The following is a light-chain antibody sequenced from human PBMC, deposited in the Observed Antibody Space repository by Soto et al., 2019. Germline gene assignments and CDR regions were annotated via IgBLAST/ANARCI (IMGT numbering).Light chain of an antibody. CDR2: EAS. Sequence: EIVLTQSPATLSLSPGERATLSCRASQSVSSYLAWYQQKPGKAPSLLMYEASNRDTGIPARFSGSGSGTDFTLTISSLQPEDFAVYYCQQCIYYLWTFGRGTKVEIK. J-gene: IGKJ1*01. V-gene: IGKV3-11*01. CDR1: QSVSSY. CDR3: QQCIYYLWT.